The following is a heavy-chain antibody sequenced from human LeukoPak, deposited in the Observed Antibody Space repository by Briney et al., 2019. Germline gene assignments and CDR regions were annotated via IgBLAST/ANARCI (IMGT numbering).Heavy chain of an antibody. V-gene: IGHV3-21*01. CDR1: GFTFSSDS. Sequence: PGGSLRLSCAASGFTFSSDSMTWVRQAPGKGLEWVSSISSSSSYIYYADSVKGRFTISRDNAKNSLYLQMNSLRAEDTAVYYCARDASRDGYNFDYWGQGTLVTVSS. CDR3: ARDASRDGYNFDY. CDR2: ISSSSSYI. D-gene: IGHD5-24*01. J-gene: IGHJ4*02.